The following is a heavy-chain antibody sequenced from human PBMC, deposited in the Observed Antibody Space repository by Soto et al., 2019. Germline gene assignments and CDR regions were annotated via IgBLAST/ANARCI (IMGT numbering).Heavy chain of an antibody. Sequence: SETLSLTCAVSGGSISSSNWWSWVRQPPGRGLEWIGEIYHSGSTNYNPSLKSRVTISVDKSKNQFSLKLSSVTAADTAVYYCASVRGGYYYAMDVWGQGTTVS. D-gene: IGHD3-10*02. CDR1: GGSISSSNW. CDR2: IYHSGST. CDR3: ASVRGGYYYAMDV. V-gene: IGHV4-4*02. J-gene: IGHJ6*02.